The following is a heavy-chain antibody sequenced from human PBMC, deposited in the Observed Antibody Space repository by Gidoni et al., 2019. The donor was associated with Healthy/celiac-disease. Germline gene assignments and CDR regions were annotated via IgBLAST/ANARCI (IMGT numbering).Heavy chain of an antibody. D-gene: IGHD3-10*01. CDR2: ISGSGGST. J-gene: IGHJ4*02. CDR1: GSTFGGYA. CDR3: AKDRLWFGESYYFDY. Sequence: EVQLLESGGGLVKPGGSLGLSCAASGSTFGGYARSWVRQAPGKGLEWVSAISGSGGSTYYADSVKGRFTISRDNSKNTLYLQMNSLRAEDTAVYYCAKDRLWFGESYYFDYWGQGTLVTVSS. V-gene: IGHV3-23*01.